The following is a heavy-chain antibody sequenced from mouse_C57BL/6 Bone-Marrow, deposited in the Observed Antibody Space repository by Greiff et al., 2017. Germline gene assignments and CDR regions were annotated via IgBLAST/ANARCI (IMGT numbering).Heavy chain of an antibody. CDR1: GYTFTSYW. D-gene: IGHD1-3*01. CDR3: ARYLYAYYFDY. CDR2: IDPSDSYT. V-gene: IGHV1-69*01. Sequence: VQLQQPGAELVMPGASVKLSCKASGYTFTSYWMHWVKQRPGQGLEWIGAIDPSDSYTNYNQKFKGQSTLTVDKSSSTDYMQLSSLTSEVSAGYYCARYLYAYYFDYWGQGTTLTVSS. J-gene: IGHJ2*01.